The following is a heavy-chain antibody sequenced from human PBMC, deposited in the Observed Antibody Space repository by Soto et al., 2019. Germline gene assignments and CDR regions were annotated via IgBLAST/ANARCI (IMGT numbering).Heavy chain of an antibody. CDR3: AAPGQRYCSGGSCYSD. CDR1: GGTFSSYT. D-gene: IGHD2-15*01. CDR2: IIPILGIA. V-gene: IGHV1-69*02. J-gene: IGHJ4*02. Sequence: SVKVSCKASGGTFSSYTISWVRQAPGQGLEWMGRIIPILGIANYAQKFQGRVTITADKSTSTAYMELSSLRSEDTAVYYCAAPGQRYCSGGSCYSDWGQGTLVTVSS.